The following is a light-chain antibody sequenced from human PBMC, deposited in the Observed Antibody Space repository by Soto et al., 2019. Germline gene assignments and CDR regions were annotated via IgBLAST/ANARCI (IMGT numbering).Light chain of an antibody. V-gene: IGKV3-20*01. CDR2: GAS. CDR1: QSISNY. J-gene: IGKJ2*01. CDR3: QQYGSSPYT. Sequence: EIVLTQSPGTLSLSPGERATLSCRASQSISNYLAWYQQKPGQAPRLLSYGASTRATGIPDTFSGSWSGTDFTLTISRLEPEEFAVYYCQQYGSSPYTFGQGTKVESK.